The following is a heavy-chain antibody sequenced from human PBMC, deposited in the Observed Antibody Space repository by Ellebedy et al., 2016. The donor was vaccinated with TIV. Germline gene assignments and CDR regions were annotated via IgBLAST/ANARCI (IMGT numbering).Heavy chain of an antibody. CDR2: INPKSGGT. CDR1: GYTFSDYY. V-gene: IGHV1-2*02. J-gene: IGHJ4*02. D-gene: IGHD2-15*01. CDR3: ARDIEGY. Sequence: AASVKVSCKTSGYTFSDYYMHWVRQVSGQGLEWMGWINPKSGGTKYAQKFQGRVTMTRDTSISTAYLELSRLRSDDTAVYYCARDIEGYWGQGTLVTVSS.